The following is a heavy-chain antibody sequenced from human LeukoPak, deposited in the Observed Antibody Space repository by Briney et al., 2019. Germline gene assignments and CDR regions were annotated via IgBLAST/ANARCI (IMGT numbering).Heavy chain of an antibody. Sequence: SETLSLTCTVSGYSLSSGFYWGWIRQPPGKRLEWIGSIHYSGSTSYNPSLKSRVTISVDTSKNQFSLRLSSVTAADTAVYYCARGFRGDNFDFWGRGTLVTVSS. CDR2: IHYSGST. V-gene: IGHV4-38-2*02. CDR1: GYSLSSGFY. CDR3: ARGFRGDNFDF. D-gene: IGHD4-17*01. J-gene: IGHJ4*02.